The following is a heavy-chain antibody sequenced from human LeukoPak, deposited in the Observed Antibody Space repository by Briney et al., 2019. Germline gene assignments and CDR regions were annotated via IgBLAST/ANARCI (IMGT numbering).Heavy chain of an antibody. J-gene: IGHJ2*01. Sequence: PGGSLRLSCAASGFTFSSCAMHWVRQAPGKGLEYVSTISSNGGSTYYANSVKGRFTISRDNSKNTLYLQMGSLRAEDMAVYYCARERGNYDSSGFPWYFDLWGRGTLVTVSS. CDR3: ARERGNYDSSGFPWYFDL. CDR1: GFTFSSCA. V-gene: IGHV3-64*01. CDR2: ISSNGGST. D-gene: IGHD3-22*01.